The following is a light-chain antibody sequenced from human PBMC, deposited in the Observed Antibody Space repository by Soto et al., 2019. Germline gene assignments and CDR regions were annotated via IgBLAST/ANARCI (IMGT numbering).Light chain of an antibody. Sequence: DIQMAQSPSSLSASVGDSVTITCRASRGINNYLAWYQQKPGKVPVLLIYSASTLKPGIPSRFSGSGAGTDFTLTISSLQPEDFATYYCQKYDSAPRTFGQGTKVDIK. J-gene: IGKJ1*01. V-gene: IGKV1-27*01. CDR3: QKYDSAPRT. CDR1: RGINNY. CDR2: SAS.